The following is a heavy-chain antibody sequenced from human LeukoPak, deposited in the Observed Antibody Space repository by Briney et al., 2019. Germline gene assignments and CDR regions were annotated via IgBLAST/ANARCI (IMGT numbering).Heavy chain of an antibody. CDR2: INHSGST. CDR1: GGPFSGYY. CDR3: ARGSYQSPRYCSSTSCYYYGMDV. V-gene: IGHV4-34*01. Sequence: SETLSLTCAVYGGPFSGYYWSWIRQPPGKGLEWIGEINHSGSTNYNPSLKSRVTISVDTSKNQFSPKLSSVTAADTAVYYCARGSYQSPRYCSSTSCYYYGMDVWGKGTTVTVSS. J-gene: IGHJ6*04. D-gene: IGHD2-2*01.